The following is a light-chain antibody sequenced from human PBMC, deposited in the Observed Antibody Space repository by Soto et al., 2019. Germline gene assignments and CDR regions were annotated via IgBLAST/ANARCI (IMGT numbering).Light chain of an antibody. Sequence: IQLTQSPSSLSASVGDRVAITCRAGQTINNYLNWYQQKPGKAPILLIYAASNLQSGVPSRFSCSRSGTDFTLIIAGLQPEDFATHYCHQTYNTPGAFGQGTRVDMK. J-gene: IGKJ1*01. CDR3: HQTYNTPGA. CDR1: QTINNY. V-gene: IGKV1-39*01. CDR2: AAS.